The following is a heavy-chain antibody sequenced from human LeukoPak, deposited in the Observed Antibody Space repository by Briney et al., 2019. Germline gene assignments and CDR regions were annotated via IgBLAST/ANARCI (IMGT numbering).Heavy chain of an antibody. CDR2: ISGSGGST. CDR3: AKDTRVATPYRYFDL. V-gene: IGHV3-23*01. D-gene: IGHD5-12*01. Sequence: GGSLRLSCAASGFTFSSYAMSWVRQAPVKGLEWVSAISGSGGSTYYADSVKGRFTISRDNSKNTLYLQMNSLRAEDTAVYYCAKDTRVATPYRYFDLWGRGTLVTVSS. CDR1: GFTFSSYA. J-gene: IGHJ2*01.